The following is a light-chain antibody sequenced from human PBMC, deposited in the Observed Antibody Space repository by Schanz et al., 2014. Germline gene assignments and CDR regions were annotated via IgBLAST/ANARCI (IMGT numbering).Light chain of an antibody. Sequence: EIVLTQSPGTLSLSPGERATLSCRASQSVSSYLAWYQQKPGQAPRLLIYDASNRATGIPARFSGSGSGTDFTLTISSLQPEDVAVYYCQQYVSYPYSFGQGTRLEI. V-gene: IGKV3-11*01. CDR1: QSVSSY. J-gene: IGKJ2*03. CDR2: DAS. CDR3: QQYVSYPYS.